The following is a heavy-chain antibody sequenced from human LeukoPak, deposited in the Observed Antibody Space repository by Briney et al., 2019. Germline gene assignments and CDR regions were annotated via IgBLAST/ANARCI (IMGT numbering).Heavy chain of an antibody. CDR2: INHSGST. J-gene: IGHJ4*02. CDR1: GGSFSDYY. Sequence: SETLSLTRAVYGGSFSDYYWSWIRQPPGKGLEWIGEINHSGSTKYNPSLKSRVTISVETSRNQFSLKLSSVTAADTAVYYCAFGSDFQSFDYWGQGTLVTVSS. CDR3: AFGSDFQSFDY. D-gene: IGHD5-12*01. V-gene: IGHV4-34*01.